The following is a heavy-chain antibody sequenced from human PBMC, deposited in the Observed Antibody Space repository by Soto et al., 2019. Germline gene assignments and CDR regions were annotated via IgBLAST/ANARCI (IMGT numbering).Heavy chain of an antibody. D-gene: IGHD1-1*01. V-gene: IGHV3-53*01. CDR3: ATWHEREHAYDV. CDR2: LYDVDGS. Sequence: AGSLRLSCAAFGLTISGKKYVAWVSQAPGKGLEWVSALYDVDGSFYADSVKGRFTTSSDSSKTTVYLQMNDLRPDDTAVYYCATWHEREHAYDVWGQGTTVTVSS. J-gene: IGHJ3*01. CDR1: GLTISGKKY.